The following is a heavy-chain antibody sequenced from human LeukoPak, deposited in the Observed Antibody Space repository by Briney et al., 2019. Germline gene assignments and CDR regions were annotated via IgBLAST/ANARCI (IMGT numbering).Heavy chain of an antibody. CDR1: GGSISTSY. J-gene: IGHJ5*02. CDR2: IYSSGNT. D-gene: IGHD2-21*02. CDR3: ARDVGLAYCGGDCPRWFDP. Sequence: SETLSLTCTVSGGSISTSYWTWIRQPPGRGLEFIGYIYSSGNTYYNPSLKSRVTVSIDTSKYQFSLKLTSVTAADTAVYYCARDVGLAYCGGDCPRWFDPWGQGTLVTVSS. V-gene: IGHV4-4*09.